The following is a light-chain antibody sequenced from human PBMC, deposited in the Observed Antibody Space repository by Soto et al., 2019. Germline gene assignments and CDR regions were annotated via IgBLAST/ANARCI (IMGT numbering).Light chain of an antibody. CDR3: AAGDATVNGLV. V-gene: IGLV1-44*01. CDR2: TNN. Sequence: QSVLAQPPSASGAPGQRVTICCSGSSSNIGSNTVNWYQQLPGTAPKLLIYTNNQRPAGLRDRFSDSRSGTSASLAISGLQYEAEGDYYCAAGDATVNGLVF. J-gene: IGLJ1*01. CDR1: SSNIGSNT.